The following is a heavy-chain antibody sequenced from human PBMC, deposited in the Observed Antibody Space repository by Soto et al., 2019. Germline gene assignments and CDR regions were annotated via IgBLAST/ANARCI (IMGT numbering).Heavy chain of an antibody. Sequence: EVQLVETGGGLIQPGGSLRLSCLASGFSVTTNSIIWVRQPPGKGLEWVSTTFTGGSTHYADSVKGRFSISRDNSKNTVYLQMNNLRVEDTALYYCAKKPPSSIQGWAFGMDVWGQGTTVSVSS. CDR3: AKKPPSSIQGWAFGMDV. CDR2: TFTGGST. CDR1: GFSVTTNS. J-gene: IGHJ6*02. D-gene: IGHD1-26*01. V-gene: IGHV3-53*02.